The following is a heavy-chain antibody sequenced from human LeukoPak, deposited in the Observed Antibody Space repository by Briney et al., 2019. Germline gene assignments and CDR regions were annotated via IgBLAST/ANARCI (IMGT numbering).Heavy chain of an antibody. CDR3: ARDRGFVVDY. Sequence: KFQGRVTITRDTSASTAYMELSSLRSEDTAVYYCARDRGFVVDYWGQGTLVTVSS. J-gene: IGHJ4*02. V-gene: IGHV1-3*01. D-gene: IGHD3-10*01.